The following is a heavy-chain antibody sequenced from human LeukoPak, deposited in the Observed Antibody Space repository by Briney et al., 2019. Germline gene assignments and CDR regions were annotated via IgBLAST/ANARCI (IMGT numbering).Heavy chain of an antibody. J-gene: IGHJ5*02. CDR1: GFTFGGYA. V-gene: IGHV3-49*03. CDR3: TRILAAAGRWFDP. Sequence: GGSLRLSCTASGFTFGGYAMSWFRQAPGKGLEWVGFITSKAYGGTTEYAASVKGRFTISRDDSKSIAYVQMSSLKTEDTAVYYCTRILAAAGRWFDPWGQGTLVTVSS. CDR2: ITSKAYGGTT. D-gene: IGHD6-13*01.